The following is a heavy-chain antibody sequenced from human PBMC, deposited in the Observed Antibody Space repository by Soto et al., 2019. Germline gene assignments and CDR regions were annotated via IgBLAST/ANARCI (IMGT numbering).Heavy chain of an antibody. CDR3: GRDGWPAFDTTWLVP. CDR2: ISNSATTL. CDR1: GFTVSDYF. J-gene: IGHJ5*02. Sequence: PGGSLRLSCAASGFTVSDYFMSWIRQAPGKGPEYVSHISNSATTLYYSDSVKGRFTISRDSAKNSLILQMNSLRPEDSAVYYYGRDGWPAFDTTWLVPWGQETLVTASS. D-gene: IGHD3-3*02. V-gene: IGHV3-11*01.